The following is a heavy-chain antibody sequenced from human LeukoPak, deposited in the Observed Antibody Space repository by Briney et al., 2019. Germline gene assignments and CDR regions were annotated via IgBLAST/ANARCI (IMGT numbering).Heavy chain of an antibody. V-gene: IGHV3-23*01. Sequence: EGSLRLSCAASGFTFTSYAMNWVRQAPGKGLEWVSAISGSGGNTYYADSVKGRFSISRDNSKNTLYLQVNSLRVEDTAIYYCAKSGSSSPDHWGQGTLVTVSS. CDR3: AKSGSSSPDH. J-gene: IGHJ5*02. CDR2: ISGSGGNT. D-gene: IGHD1-26*01. CDR1: GFTFTSYA.